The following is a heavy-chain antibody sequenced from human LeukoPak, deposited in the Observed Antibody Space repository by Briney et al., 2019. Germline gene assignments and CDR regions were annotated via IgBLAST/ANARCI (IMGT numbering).Heavy chain of an antibody. CDR1: GFTFSSYA. D-gene: IGHD6-19*01. V-gene: IGHV3-23*01. CDR3: ARGRESSGWYSY. J-gene: IGHJ4*02. CDR2: ISGSGGST. Sequence: GGSLRLSCAASGFTFSSYAMSWVRQAPGKGLEWVSAISGSGGSTYYADSVKGRFTISRDNSKDTLYLQMNSLRAEDTAVYYCARGRESSGWYSYWGQGTLVTASS.